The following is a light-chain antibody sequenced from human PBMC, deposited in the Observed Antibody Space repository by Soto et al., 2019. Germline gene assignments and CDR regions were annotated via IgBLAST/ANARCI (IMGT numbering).Light chain of an antibody. J-gene: IGKJ2*01. CDR1: QSVSSSY. CDR2: GAS. V-gene: IGKV3-20*01. CDR3: HQHRIPRYT. Sequence: IVVTQSPGTLSFSPGERATLSCRASQSVSSSYLAWDQQKPGQAPRLLIYGASSRATGIPDRFSGSRSGTDFTLTISRLKPEDWAVYYSHQHRIPRYTSGKGT.